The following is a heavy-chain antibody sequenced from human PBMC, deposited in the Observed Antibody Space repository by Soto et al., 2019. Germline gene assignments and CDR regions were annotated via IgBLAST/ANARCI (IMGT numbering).Heavy chain of an antibody. CDR1: GFTFSSYG. Sequence: QVQLVESGGGVVQPGRSLRLSCAASGFTFSSYGTHWVRQAPGKGLEWVAVISYDGSNKYYPDSGKGRFTISRDNSKNTQYLQMTSLTAEVTAVYYCAKELSQWLLYDAFDIWDQGTMVIVSS. CDR3: AKELSQWLLYDAFDI. D-gene: IGHD6-19*01. J-gene: IGHJ3*02. V-gene: IGHV3-30*18. CDR2: ISYDGSNK.